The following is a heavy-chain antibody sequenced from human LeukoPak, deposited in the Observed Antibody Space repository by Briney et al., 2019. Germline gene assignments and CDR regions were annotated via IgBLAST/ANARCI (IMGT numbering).Heavy chain of an antibody. Sequence: SETLSLTCTVSGYSISSGYYWGWIRQPPGKGLEWIGSIYHSGSTDYNPSLKSRVTISVDTSKNQFSLKLSSVTAADTAVYYCARRYREFDYWGQGTLVTVSS. CDR3: ARRYREFDY. D-gene: IGHD5-12*01. V-gene: IGHV4-38-2*02. CDR1: GYSISSGYY. CDR2: IYHSGST. J-gene: IGHJ4*02.